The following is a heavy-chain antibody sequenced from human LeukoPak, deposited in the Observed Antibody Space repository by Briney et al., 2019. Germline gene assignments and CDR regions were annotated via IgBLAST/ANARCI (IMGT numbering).Heavy chain of an antibody. J-gene: IGHJ3*02. D-gene: IGHD4-17*01. CDR1: GFTFSNYA. V-gene: IGHV3-23*01. Sequence: GRCLRLSCAAAGFTFSNYAMSWVRQAAGKGLEWVSTLGGGGIDTYYADSVKGRFTISRDNSKNTLYVQMNSLRAEETAVYYCAKAAYGDYAGAFDIWGQGTMVTVSS. CDR2: LGGGGIDT. CDR3: AKAAYGDYAGAFDI.